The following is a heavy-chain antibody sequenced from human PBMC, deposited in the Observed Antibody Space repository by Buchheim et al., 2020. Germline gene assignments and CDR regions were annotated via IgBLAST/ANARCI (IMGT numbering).Heavy chain of an antibody. V-gene: IGHV3-33*01. CDR1: GFTFSNYG. D-gene: IGHD3-16*01. Sequence: QVQLVESGGGVIQPGRSLTLSCTTSGFTFSNYGMHWVRQAPGKGLEWVAVIWNDGNTKYYVESVKGRFTISRDISKNTVYLQMNSLRAEDTAVYYCARAAWGHVGDLWGQGPL. CDR3: ARAAWGHVGDL. J-gene: IGHJ4*02. CDR2: IWNDGNTK.